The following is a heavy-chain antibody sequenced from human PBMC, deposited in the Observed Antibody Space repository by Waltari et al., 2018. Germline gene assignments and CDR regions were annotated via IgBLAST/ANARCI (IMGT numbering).Heavy chain of an antibody. CDR2: IIPIFGTA. Sequence: QVQLVQSGAEVKKPGSSVKVSCKASGGTFSSYAISWVRQAPGQGLEWMGGIIPIFGTANYAQKFQGRVTITADESTSTAYMELSSLRSEDTAVYYCARIVSSGGNPAGYAEYFQHWGQGTLVTVSS. CDR3: ARIVSSGGNPAGYAEYFQH. J-gene: IGHJ1*01. V-gene: IGHV1-69*12. D-gene: IGHD2-15*01. CDR1: GGTFSSYA.